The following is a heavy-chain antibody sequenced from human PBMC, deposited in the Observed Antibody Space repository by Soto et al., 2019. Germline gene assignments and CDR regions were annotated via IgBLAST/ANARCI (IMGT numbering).Heavy chain of an antibody. CDR3: ASFDYGDFLLHDDY. V-gene: IGHV3-23*01. Sequence: GESLKISCAASGFTFSSYAMSWVRQAPGKGLEWVSAISGSGGSTYYADSVKGRFTISRDNSKNTLYLQMNSLRAEDTAVYYCASFDYGDFLLHDDYWGQGTLVTVSS. CDR1: GFTFSSYA. J-gene: IGHJ4*02. D-gene: IGHD4-17*01. CDR2: ISGSGGST.